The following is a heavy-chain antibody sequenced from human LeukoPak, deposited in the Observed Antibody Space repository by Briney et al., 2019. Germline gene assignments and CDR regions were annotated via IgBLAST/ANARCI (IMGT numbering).Heavy chain of an antibody. Sequence: PGRSLRLSCAASGFTFSSYAMHWVRQAPGKGLEWVAVISYDGSNKYYADSVKGRFTISRDNSKNTLYLQMNSLRAEDTAVYYCAKEAVGSRTNYNWFDPWGQGTLVTVSS. J-gene: IGHJ5*02. CDR2: ISYDGSNK. CDR3: AKEAVGSRTNYNWFDP. CDR1: GFTFSSYA. V-gene: IGHV3-30*04. D-gene: IGHD6-13*01.